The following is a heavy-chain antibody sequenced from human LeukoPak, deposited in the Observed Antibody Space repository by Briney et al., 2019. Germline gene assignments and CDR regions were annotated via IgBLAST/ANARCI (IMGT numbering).Heavy chain of an antibody. CDR1: GFTVSSNY. Sequence: GGSLRLSCAASGFTVSSNYMSWVRQAPGKGLEWVSGINWNGGSTGYADSVKGRFTISRDNAKNSLYLQMNSLRAEDTALYYCAREYDSSGYYLNWGQGTLVTVSS. CDR2: INWNGGST. J-gene: IGHJ4*02. CDR3: AREYDSSGYYLN. D-gene: IGHD3-22*01. V-gene: IGHV3-20*04.